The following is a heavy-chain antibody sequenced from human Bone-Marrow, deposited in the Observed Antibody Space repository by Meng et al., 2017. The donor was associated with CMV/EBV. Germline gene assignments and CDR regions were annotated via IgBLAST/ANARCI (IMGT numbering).Heavy chain of an antibody. CDR3: ASNGNSAEGLGMDV. CDR1: GGTFSSYA. J-gene: IGHJ6*02. V-gene: IGHV1-69*12. Sequence: QVQVVESGAEVKKAGSSVKVSCKASGGTFSSYAISWVRQAPGQGLEWMGGIIPIFGTANYAQKFQGRVTITADESTSTAYMELSSLRSEDTAVYYCASNGNSAEGLGMDVWGQGTTVTVSS. CDR2: IIPIFGTA. D-gene: IGHD4-23*01.